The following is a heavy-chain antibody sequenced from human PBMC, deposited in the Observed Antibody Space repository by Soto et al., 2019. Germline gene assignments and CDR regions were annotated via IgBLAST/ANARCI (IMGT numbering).Heavy chain of an antibody. D-gene: IGHD6-19*01. CDR1: GFTFINYA. CDR2: ISGNGANT. J-gene: IGHJ4*02. Sequence: GGSLRLSCAASGFTFINYAMSWVRQAPGEGLEWVSTISGNGANTHYADSVKGRFSISRDNSKNTLNIQMNSLRAEDTDVYYCAKDYGSSRYFFDYWGQGALATVSS. V-gene: IGHV3-23*01. CDR3: AKDYGSSRYFFDY.